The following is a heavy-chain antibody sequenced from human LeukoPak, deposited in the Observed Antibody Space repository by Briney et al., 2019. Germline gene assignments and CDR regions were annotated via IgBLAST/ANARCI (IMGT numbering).Heavy chain of an antibody. Sequence: GGSLRLSCAASGFTFSNAWMSWVRQAPGKGLEWVGRIKSKTDGGTTDYAAPVKGRFTISRDDSKNTLYLQMNSLKTEDTAVYYCTTVEGYCSSTSCYEATNWGQGTLVTVSS. D-gene: IGHD2-2*01. CDR2: IKSKTDGGTT. CDR3: TTVEGYCSSTSCYEATN. V-gene: IGHV3-15*01. CDR1: GFTFSNAW. J-gene: IGHJ4*02.